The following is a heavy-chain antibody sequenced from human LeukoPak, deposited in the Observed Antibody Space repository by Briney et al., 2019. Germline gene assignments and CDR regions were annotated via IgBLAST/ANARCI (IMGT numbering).Heavy chain of an antibody. Sequence: PGGSLRLSCAASGFTFSKFGMHWVRQTPGKGLEWVALVWNDGSKNYYADSVKGRFTISRDNSKDTLYLLLNSLRAEDTAVYYCAKHWSLGYGCLDYWGQGTLVTVSS. J-gene: IGHJ4*02. CDR2: VWNDGSKN. CDR3: AKHWSLGYGCLDY. V-gene: IGHV3-33*06. CDR1: GFTFSKFG. D-gene: IGHD5-12*01.